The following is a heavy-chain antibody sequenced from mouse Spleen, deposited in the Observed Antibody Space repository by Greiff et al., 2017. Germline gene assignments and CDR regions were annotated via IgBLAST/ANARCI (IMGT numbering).Heavy chain of an antibody. V-gene: IGHV1-15*01. CDR1: GYTFTDYE. CDR2: IDPETGGT. D-gene: IGHD1-1*01. CDR3: TREGYYGSPEFAY. Sequence: QVQLQQSGAELVRPGASVTLSCKASGYTFTDYEMHWVKQTPVHGLEWIGAIDPETGGTAYNQKFKGKAILTADKSSSTAYMELRSLTSEDSAVYYCTREGYYGSPEFAYWGQGTLVTVSA. J-gene: IGHJ3*01.